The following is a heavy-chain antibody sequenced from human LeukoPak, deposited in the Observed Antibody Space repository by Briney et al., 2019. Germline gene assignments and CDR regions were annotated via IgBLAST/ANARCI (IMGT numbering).Heavy chain of an antibody. D-gene: IGHD6-13*01. Sequence: PGGSLRLSCAASGFTFDDYAMHWVRQAPGKGLEWVSLISWDGGSTYYADSVKGRFTISRDNSKNSLYLQMNSLRAEDTALYYCAKDSSVGEQQLEYYFDYWGQGTLVTVSS. CDR1: GFTFDDYA. CDR2: ISWDGGST. J-gene: IGHJ4*02. V-gene: IGHV3-43D*03. CDR3: AKDSSVGEQQLEYYFDY.